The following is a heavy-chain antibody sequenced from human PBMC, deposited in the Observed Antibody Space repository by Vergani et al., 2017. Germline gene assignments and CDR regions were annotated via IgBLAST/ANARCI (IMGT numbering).Heavy chain of an antibody. CDR1: GFTVSSNY. CDR2: IYSGGST. V-gene: IGHV3-53*01. D-gene: IGHD3-3*01. J-gene: IGHJ6*03. Sequence: EVQLVESGGGLIQPGGSLRLSCAASGFTVSSNYMSWVRQAPGKGLEWVSVIYSGGSTYYADSVKGRFTISRDNSKNTLYLQMNSLRAEDTAVYYCARDTGLRFLEWLEYYYYYYMDVWGKGTTVTVSS. CDR3: ARDTGLRFLEWLEYYYYYYMDV.